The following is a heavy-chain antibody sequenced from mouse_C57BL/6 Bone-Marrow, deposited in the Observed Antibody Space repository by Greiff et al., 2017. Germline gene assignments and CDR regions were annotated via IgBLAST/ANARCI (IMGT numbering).Heavy chain of an antibody. CDR1: GYAFSSSW. Sequence: VQLQQSGPELVKPGASVKISCKASGYAFSSSWMNWVKQRPGKGLEWIGRIYPGDGDTNYNGKFKGKATLTADKSSSTAYMQLSSLTSEDSAVYFCAGWAIEGYWGQGTTLTVSS. CDR3: AGWAIEGY. CDR2: IYPGDGDT. J-gene: IGHJ2*01. V-gene: IGHV1-82*01.